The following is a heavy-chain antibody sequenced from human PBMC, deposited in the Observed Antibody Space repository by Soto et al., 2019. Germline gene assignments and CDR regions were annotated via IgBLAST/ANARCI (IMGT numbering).Heavy chain of an antibody. V-gene: IGHV1-69*06. D-gene: IGHD2-2*02. CDR3: AREGRGKKAGYNGLVSLGY. J-gene: IGHJ4*02. CDR2: IIPIFNST. Sequence: SVTVSCKVSGSRFSNYVISWVRQAPGHGLEWLGRIIPIFNSTKYAQSFQGRVTITADKSTSTASLELSSLRSDDTAVYYCAREGRGKKAGYNGLVSLGYWGQGTLVTVSS. CDR1: GSRFSNYV.